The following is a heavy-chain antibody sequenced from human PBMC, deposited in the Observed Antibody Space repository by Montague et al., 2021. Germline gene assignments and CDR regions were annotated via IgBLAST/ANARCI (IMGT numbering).Heavy chain of an antibody. D-gene: IGHD6-13*01. CDR1: GDSITGYY. CDR3: ARGHGYDSSWFY. V-gene: IGHV4-59*12. Sequence: SETLSLTCSVSGDSITGYYWSWIRLPPGKGLEWIGYVYSSGSTSSNPSLKSRVIISVESAKNQISLTLNSATAADTAVYYCARGHGYDSSWFYWGQGTL. CDR2: VYSSGST. J-gene: IGHJ4*02.